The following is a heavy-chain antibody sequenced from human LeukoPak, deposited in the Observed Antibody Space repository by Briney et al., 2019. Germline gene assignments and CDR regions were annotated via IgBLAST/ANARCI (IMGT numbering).Heavy chain of an antibody. CDR3: VRDRRDGKNLAYHFDF. J-gene: IGHJ4*02. D-gene: IGHD5-24*01. CDR2: MSYDGTSE. CDR1: GFTFSSYA. Sequence: AGGSLRLSCAASGFTFSSYAMHWVRQAPGKGLEWVAVMSYDGTSEYYADSARGRFTISRDHSQNMLHLQMNSLRDEDTALYYCVRDRRDGKNLAYHFDFWGQGTLVTVSS. V-gene: IGHV3-30-3*01.